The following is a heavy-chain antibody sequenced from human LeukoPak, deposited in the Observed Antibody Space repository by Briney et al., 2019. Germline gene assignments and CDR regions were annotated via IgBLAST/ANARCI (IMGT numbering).Heavy chain of an antibody. CDR1: GGTFSSYA. Sequence: GASVKVSCKASGGTFSSYAISWVRQAPGQGLEWMGRIIPILGIANYAQKFQGRVTITADKSTSTAYMELSSLRSEDTVVYYCARDHRDTAYAFDIWGQGTMVTVSS. CDR2: IIPILGIA. CDR3: ARDHRDTAYAFDI. J-gene: IGHJ3*02. D-gene: IGHD5-18*01. V-gene: IGHV1-69*04.